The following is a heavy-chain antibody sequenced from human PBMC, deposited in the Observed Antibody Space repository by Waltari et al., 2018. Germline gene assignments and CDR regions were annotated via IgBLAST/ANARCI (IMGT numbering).Heavy chain of an antibody. CDR2: IKEDGIEG. CDR3: ATVEWYRMDY. D-gene: IGHD3-3*01. J-gene: IGHJ4*02. Sequence: EVQLVESGGGLVQPRGSVRISCAAAGFTFSSVWMVWVRQAPGKGLEWVANIKEDGIEGYYVDSVKGRFTISRDNTKNALFLQMNSLRAEDTAAYYCATVEWYRMDYWGQGTLVTVSS. V-gene: IGHV3-7*01. CDR1: GFTFSSVW.